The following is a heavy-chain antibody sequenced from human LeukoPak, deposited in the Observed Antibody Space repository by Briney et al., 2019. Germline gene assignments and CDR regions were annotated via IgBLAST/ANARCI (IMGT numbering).Heavy chain of an antibody. Sequence: PAGGSLRLSCAASGFTFSTYSMHWVRQAPGKGLEWVAVISYDENNKFYTHSVKGRFTISRDNSKNTLYLQMNSLRAEDTGVYYCAKDHYWSIDYWGRGTLVTVSS. CDR3: AKDHYWSIDY. V-gene: IGHV3-30-3*01. CDR2: ISYDENNK. J-gene: IGHJ4*02. D-gene: IGHD3-3*01. CDR1: GFTFSTYS.